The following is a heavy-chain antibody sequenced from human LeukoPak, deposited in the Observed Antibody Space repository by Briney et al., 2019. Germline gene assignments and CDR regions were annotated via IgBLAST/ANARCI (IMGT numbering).Heavy chain of an antibody. D-gene: IGHD3-16*01. J-gene: IGHJ6*03. V-gene: IGHV1-58*02. CDR3: AVGDYYYYYMDV. CDR2: IVVGSGNT. Sequence: SVKVSCKASGFTFTSSAMQWVRQARGQRLEWIGWIVVGSGNTNYAQKFQERVTITRDMSTSTAYMELSSLRSEDTAVYYCAVGDYYYYYMDVWGKGTTVTVSS. CDR1: GFTFTSSA.